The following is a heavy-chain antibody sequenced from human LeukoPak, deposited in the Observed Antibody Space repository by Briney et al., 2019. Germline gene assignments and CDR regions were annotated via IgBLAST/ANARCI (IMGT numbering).Heavy chain of an antibody. Sequence: PSETLSLTCAVSGVSFTGYYWSCIRQPPGKGPEWIGEISHSGRTAYNPSLKSRVAISLDTSKNQFSLKLSFVSAADTAVYYCTRTSPGIPLDFWGQGTLVTVSS. D-gene: IGHD1-1*01. J-gene: IGHJ4*02. CDR3: TRTSPGIPLDF. V-gene: IGHV4-34*01. CDR1: GVSFTGYY. CDR2: ISHSGRT.